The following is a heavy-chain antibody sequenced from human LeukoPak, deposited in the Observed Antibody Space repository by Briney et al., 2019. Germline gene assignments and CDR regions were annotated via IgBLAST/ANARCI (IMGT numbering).Heavy chain of an antibody. CDR2: IYYSGST. J-gene: IGHJ3*02. Sequence: SDTLSLTCAVSGYSISSNNWWAWIRQPPGKRLKWIGYIYYSGSTYYNPYNPSLTSRVTMSVDTSKNQFSLKLDSVTEIDTAMYYCARNQAVAANRGAFDIWGQGTMVTVSS. CDR1: GYSISSNNW. V-gene: IGHV4-28*01. D-gene: IGHD6-19*01. CDR3: ARNQAVAANRGAFDI.